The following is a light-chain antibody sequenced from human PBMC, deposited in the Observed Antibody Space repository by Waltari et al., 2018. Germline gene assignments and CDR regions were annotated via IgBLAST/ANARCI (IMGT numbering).Light chain of an antibody. Sequence: DIVMTQSPDSLAVSLGERATISCKSSQSVFYNATNKNYLTWYQQKPGQPPKVLIYWASTRDSGVPDRFSGSGSGTDFTLTISGLQAEDVAVYYCQLYYSNLPFFTFGPGTKVDIK. CDR3: QLYYSNLPFFT. CDR2: WAS. V-gene: IGKV4-1*01. J-gene: IGKJ3*01. CDR1: QSVFYNATNKNY.